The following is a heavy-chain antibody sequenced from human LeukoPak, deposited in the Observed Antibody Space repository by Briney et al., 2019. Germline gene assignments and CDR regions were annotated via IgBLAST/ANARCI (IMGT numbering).Heavy chain of an antibody. D-gene: IGHD3-10*01. V-gene: IGHV3-7*01. Sequence: GGSLRLSCTGSGFIFSSFWMGWVRQASGKGLEWVAGIKEDGSGKYYVDSVKGRFTISRDNAKNSLYLQMNSLRAEDTAVYYCARDSAGGPYYYYMDVWGKGTTVTVSS. J-gene: IGHJ6*03. CDR2: IKEDGSGK. CDR3: ARDSAGGPYYYYMDV. CDR1: GFIFSSFW.